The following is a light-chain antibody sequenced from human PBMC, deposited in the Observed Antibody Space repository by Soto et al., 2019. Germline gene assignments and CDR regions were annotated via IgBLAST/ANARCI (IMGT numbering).Light chain of an antibody. V-gene: IGKV3-20*01. CDR1: QSVSRNS. Sequence: EIVLTQSPGTLSLSPGERATLSCRARQSVSRNSIAWYQQKPGQAPRLLIYGASTRATGIPDRFSGSGSGTDFTLTISRLEPEDFAVYYCQQYGSSLYTFGQGTKLDIK. J-gene: IGKJ2*01. CDR2: GAS. CDR3: QQYGSSLYT.